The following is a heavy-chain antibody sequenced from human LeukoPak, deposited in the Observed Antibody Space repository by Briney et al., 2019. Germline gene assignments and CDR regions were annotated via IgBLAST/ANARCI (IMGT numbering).Heavy chain of an antibody. D-gene: IGHD3-9*01. CDR3: ARGPRGRYFDWLFKDAFDI. CDR2: INHSGST. Sequence: SETLSLTCAVYGGSFSGYYWSWIRQPPGKGLEWIGEINHSGSTNYNPSLKSRVTISVDTSKNQFSRKLSSVTAADTAVYYCARGPRGRYFDWLFKDAFDIWGQGTMVTVSS. CDR1: GGSFSGYY. V-gene: IGHV4-34*01. J-gene: IGHJ3*02.